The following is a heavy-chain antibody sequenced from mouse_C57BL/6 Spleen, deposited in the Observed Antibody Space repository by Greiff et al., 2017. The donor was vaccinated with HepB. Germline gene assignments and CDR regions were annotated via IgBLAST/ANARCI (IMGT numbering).Heavy chain of an antibody. Sequence: EVQLVESGGDLVKPGGSLKLSCAASGFTFSSYGMSWVRQTPDKRLEWVATISSGGSYTYYPDSVKGRFTISRDNAKNTLYLQMSSLKSEDTAMYYCARPTGTSYAMDYWGQGTSVTVSS. V-gene: IGHV5-6*01. CDR2: ISSGGSYT. D-gene: IGHD4-1*02. CDR1: GFTFSSYG. CDR3: ARPTGTSYAMDY. J-gene: IGHJ4*01.